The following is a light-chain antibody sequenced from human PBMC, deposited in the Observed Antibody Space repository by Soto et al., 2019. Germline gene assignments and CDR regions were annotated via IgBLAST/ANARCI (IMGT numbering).Light chain of an antibody. CDR1: QSVSRN. V-gene: IGKV3-20*01. CDR3: QHYGSSFAT. J-gene: IGKJ1*01. Sequence: EIVLTQSPGTLSLSPGERATLSCRASQSVSRNLAWYRQTPGQAPRLLIYSASTRATDTPARFSGGGSGKDFNFTISRVEPADFAVYYCQHYGSSFATFGQGTQVEV. CDR2: SAS.